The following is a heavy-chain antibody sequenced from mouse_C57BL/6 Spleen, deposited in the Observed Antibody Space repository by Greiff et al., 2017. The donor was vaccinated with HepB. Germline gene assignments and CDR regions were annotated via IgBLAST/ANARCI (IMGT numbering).Heavy chain of an antibody. CDR2: INPNNGGT. J-gene: IGHJ4*01. CDR3: ARSRAAQATNYYAMDY. Sequence: VQLQQSGPELVKPGASVKMSCKASGYTFPDYNLHWVKQSHGKSLEWIGYINPNNGGTSYNQKFKGKATLTVNKSSSTAYMELRSLTSEDSAVYYCARSRAAQATNYYAMDYWGQGTSVTVSS. V-gene: IGHV1-22*01. D-gene: IGHD3-2*02. CDR1: GYTFPDYN.